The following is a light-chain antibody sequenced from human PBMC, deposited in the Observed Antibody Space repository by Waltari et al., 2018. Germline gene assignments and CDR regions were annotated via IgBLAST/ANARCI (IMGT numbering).Light chain of an antibody. CDR3: GTWDTSLSKV. CDR2: DNN. CDR1: SSNIGNNY. Sequence: QSVLTQPPSVSAAPGQKVTISCSGTSSNIGNNYVPWYQRFPGTAPKLLIYDNNKRPSGIPDRFSGSKSGTSATLVITGLQTGDEADYYCGTWDTSLSKVFGGGTKLTVL. V-gene: IGLV1-51*01. J-gene: IGLJ2*01.